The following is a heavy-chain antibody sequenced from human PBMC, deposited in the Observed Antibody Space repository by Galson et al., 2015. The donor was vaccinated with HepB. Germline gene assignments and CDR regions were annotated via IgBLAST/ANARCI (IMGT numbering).Heavy chain of an antibody. D-gene: IGHD6-13*01. Sequence: SVKVSCKASGYTFTGYYMHWVRQAPGQGLEWMGRINPNSGGTNYAQKFQGRVTMTRDTSISTAYMELSRLRSDDTAVYYCARVGSSWSTHNWFDPWGQGTLVTVSS. J-gene: IGHJ5*02. CDR3: ARVGSSWSTHNWFDP. CDR1: GYTFTGYY. CDR2: INPNSGGT. V-gene: IGHV1-2*06.